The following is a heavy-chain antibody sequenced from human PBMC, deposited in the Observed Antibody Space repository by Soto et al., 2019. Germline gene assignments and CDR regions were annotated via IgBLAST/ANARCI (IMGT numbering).Heavy chain of an antibody. CDR1: GGTFSSYA. V-gene: IGHV1-69*01. Sequence: QVQLVQSGAEVKKPGSSVKVSCKASGGTFSSYAISWVRQAPGQGLEWMGGIIPIFGTANYAQKFQGRVPITADESTSTAYMELSSLRSEDTAVYYCARYYYYDSSGYYAEADYYYGMDVWGQGTTVTVSS. D-gene: IGHD3-22*01. CDR3: ARYYYYDSSGYYAEADYYYGMDV. CDR2: IIPIFGTA. J-gene: IGHJ6*02.